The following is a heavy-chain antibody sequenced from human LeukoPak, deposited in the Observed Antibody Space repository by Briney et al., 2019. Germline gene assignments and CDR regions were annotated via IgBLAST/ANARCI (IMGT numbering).Heavy chain of an antibody. D-gene: IGHD3-16*02. CDR3: ARGGVISATPTY. CDR1: GFTVSGNF. V-gene: IGHV3-53*01. CDR2: IFSGGDT. Sequence: GGSLRLSCAASGFTVSGNFMNWVRQAPGKGLEWVSVIFSGGDTYYADSVKGRSTISRDNSKNTLYLQMNSLRADDTAVYYCARGGVISATPTYWGQGTLVTVSS. J-gene: IGHJ4*02.